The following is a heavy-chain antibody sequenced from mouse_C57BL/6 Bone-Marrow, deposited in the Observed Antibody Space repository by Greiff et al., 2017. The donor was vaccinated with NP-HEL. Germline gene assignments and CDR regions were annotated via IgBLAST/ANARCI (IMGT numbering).Heavy chain of an antibody. Sequence: VQLQQSGPELVKPGASVKIPCKASGYTFTDYNMDWVKQSHGKSLEWIGDINPNNGGTIYNQKFKGKATLTVDKSSSTAYMELRSLTSEDTAVYYCARGPYYYGSSYWYFDVWGTGTTVTVSS. CDR3: ARGPYYYGSSYWYFDV. V-gene: IGHV1-18*01. D-gene: IGHD1-1*01. J-gene: IGHJ1*03. CDR2: INPNNGGT. CDR1: GYTFTDYN.